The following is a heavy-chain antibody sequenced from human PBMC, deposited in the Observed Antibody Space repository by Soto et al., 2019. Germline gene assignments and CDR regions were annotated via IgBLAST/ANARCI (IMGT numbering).Heavy chain of an antibody. CDR3: ASHSYGYFPHYYHGMDV. CDR1: GGTFSSYA. CDR2: IIPIFGTA. V-gene: IGHV1-69*12. Sequence: QVQLVQSGAEVKKPGSSVKVSCKASGGTFSSYAGSWVRQAPGQGLEWMGGIIPIFGTANYAQKFQGRVTITADESTSTAYMELSSLRSEDTAVYYCASHSYGYFPHYYHGMDVWGQGTTVTVS. D-gene: IGHD5-18*01. J-gene: IGHJ6*02.